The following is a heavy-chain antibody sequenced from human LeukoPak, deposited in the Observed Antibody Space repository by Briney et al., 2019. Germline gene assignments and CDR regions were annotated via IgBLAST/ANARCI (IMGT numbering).Heavy chain of an antibody. CDR1: GYSISSGYY. Sequence: SQTLSLTCTVSGYSISSGYYWGWIRQPPGKGLEWIGSIYHSGSTYYNPSLKSRVTISVDTSKNQFSLKLSSVTAADTAVYYCARHIFDWLLPFDYWGQGTLVTVSS. V-gene: IGHV4-38-2*02. CDR2: IYHSGST. J-gene: IGHJ4*02. CDR3: ARHIFDWLLPFDY. D-gene: IGHD3-9*01.